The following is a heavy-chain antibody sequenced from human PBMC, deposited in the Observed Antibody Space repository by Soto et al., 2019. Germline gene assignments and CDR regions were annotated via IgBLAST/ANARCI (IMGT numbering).Heavy chain of an antibody. CDR1: GLSLSTTGVG. CDR2: IYWDDDK. V-gene: IGHV2-5*02. CDR3: VQSRCGGDCLQSYSSNSYYGLDV. D-gene: IGHD2-21*02. Sequence: QITLKESGPTLVKPTQTLTLTCTFSGLSLSTTGVGVGWIRQPPGKALDWLALIYWDDDKRYSPSLKSRLTITKDTSKNQVVLTMTNIDPVDTATYYCVQSRCGGDCLQSYSSNSYYGLDVWGQGTTVTVSS. J-gene: IGHJ6*02.